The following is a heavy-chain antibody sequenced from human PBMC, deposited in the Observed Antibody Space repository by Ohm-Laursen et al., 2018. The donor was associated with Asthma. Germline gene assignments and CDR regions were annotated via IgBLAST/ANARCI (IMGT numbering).Heavy chain of an antibody. CDR1: GSTFTSSA. J-gene: IGHJ5*02. Sequence: SVKVSCKASGSTFTSSAVQWVRQARGQRLEWIGWIVVGSGNTNYAQKFQERVTITRDMSTSTAYMELSSLRSEDTAVYYCAAGLLRFPFDPWGQGTLVTVSS. CDR3: AAGLLRFPFDP. CDR2: IVVGSGNT. D-gene: IGHD3-3*01. V-gene: IGHV1-58*01.